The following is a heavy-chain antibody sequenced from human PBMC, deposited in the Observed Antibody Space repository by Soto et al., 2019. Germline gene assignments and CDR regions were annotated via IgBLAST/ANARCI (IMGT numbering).Heavy chain of an antibody. CDR3: AKVIAAGGTGYWFDP. J-gene: IGHJ5*02. D-gene: IGHD6-13*01. CDR1: GFTFSSYA. V-gene: IGHV3-23*01. CDR2: ISGSGGST. Sequence: HPGGSLRLSCAASGFTFSSYAMSWVRQAPGKGLEWVSAISGSGGSTYYADSVKGRFTISRDNSKNTLYLQMNSLRAEDTAGYYCAKVIAAGGTGYWFDPWGQGNLVTVSS.